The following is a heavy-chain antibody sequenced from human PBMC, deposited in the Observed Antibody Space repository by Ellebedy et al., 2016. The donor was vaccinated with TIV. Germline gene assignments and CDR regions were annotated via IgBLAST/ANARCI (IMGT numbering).Heavy chain of an antibody. J-gene: IGHJ3*02. Sequence: SETLSLXXTVSGGSISSGDYYWSWICQPPGKGLEWIGYIYYSGSTYYNPSLKSRVTISVDTSKKQFSLKLSSVTAADTAVYYCARDRGITMVRGMRGAFDIWGQGTMVTVSS. D-gene: IGHD3-10*01. CDR1: GGSISSGDYY. V-gene: IGHV4-30-4*01. CDR2: IYYSGST. CDR3: ARDRGITMVRGMRGAFDI.